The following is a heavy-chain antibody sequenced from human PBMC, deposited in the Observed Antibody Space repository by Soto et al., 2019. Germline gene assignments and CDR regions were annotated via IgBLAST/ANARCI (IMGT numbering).Heavy chain of an antibody. CDR3: ARDTGGGYFDY. CDR2: IKQDGSEK. V-gene: IGHV3-7*05. CDR1: GFTFSSYW. D-gene: IGHD3-10*01. J-gene: IGHJ4*02. Sequence: EVQLVESGGGLVQPGGSLSLSCAASGFTFSSYWMSWVRQAPGKGLEWVANIKQDGSEKYYVDSVKGRYTISRDNAKNSMYLQMNSLRAEDTAVYYCARDTGGGYFDYWGQGTLVTGFS.